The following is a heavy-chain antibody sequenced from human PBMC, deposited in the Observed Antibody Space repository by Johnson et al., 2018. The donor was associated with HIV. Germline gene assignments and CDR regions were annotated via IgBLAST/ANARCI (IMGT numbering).Heavy chain of an antibody. CDR1: GFTFSSYA. Sequence: QVQLVESGGGVVQPGRSLRLSCAASGFTFSSYAMHWVRQAPGKGLEWVAVISYDGSNKYYADSVKGRFTIARDNSKNTLYLQMGSLRAEDSAVYYCAKDVSVVTPSGSFDIWGQGTRVTVSS. V-gene: IGHV3-30*14. J-gene: IGHJ3*02. D-gene: IGHD4-23*01. CDR2: ISYDGSNK. CDR3: AKDVSVVTPSGSFDI.